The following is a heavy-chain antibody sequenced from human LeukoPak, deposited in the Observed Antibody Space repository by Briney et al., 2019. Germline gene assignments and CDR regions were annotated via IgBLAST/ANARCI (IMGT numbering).Heavy chain of an antibody. CDR2: INSDGSST. CDR1: GSTFSSYW. V-gene: IGHV3-74*01. Sequence: GSLRLSCAASGSTFSSYWMHWVRQAPGKGLVWVSRINSDGSSTSYADSVKGRFTISRDNAKNTLYLQMNSLRAEDTAVYYCARELLGLSDAFDIWGQGTMVTVSS. CDR3: ARELLGLSDAFDI. J-gene: IGHJ3*02. D-gene: IGHD3-16*02.